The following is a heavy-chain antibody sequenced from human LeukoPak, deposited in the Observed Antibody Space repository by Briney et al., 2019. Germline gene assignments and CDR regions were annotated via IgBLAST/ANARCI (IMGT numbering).Heavy chain of an antibody. CDR2: IDSAGGGT. CDR1: GFSFSNFW. J-gene: IGHJ4*02. CDR3: ARDHGYYRADY. Sequence: GGSLRLSCAASGFSFSNFWMLWVRQVPGKGLACVSRIDSAGGGTAYADSVKGRFSISRDNAKNSLYLQMNSLRAEDTAVYYCARDHGYYRADYWGQGTLVTVSS. D-gene: IGHD1-26*01. V-gene: IGHV3-74*01.